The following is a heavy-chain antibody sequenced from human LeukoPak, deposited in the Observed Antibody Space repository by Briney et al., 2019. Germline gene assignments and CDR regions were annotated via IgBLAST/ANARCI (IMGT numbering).Heavy chain of an antibody. J-gene: IGHJ4*02. V-gene: IGHV3-9*01. CDR3: AKGARKQQLVYSDY. Sequence: GGSLRLPCAASGFSFDEYSMHWVRQPAGKGLEWVSGISWNSASIDYADSVKGRFTISRDNTRKSLYLQMNSLKPEDSAFYYCAKGARKQQLVYSDYWGQGTLVTVSS. CDR2: ISWNSASI. D-gene: IGHD6-13*01. CDR1: GFSFDEYS.